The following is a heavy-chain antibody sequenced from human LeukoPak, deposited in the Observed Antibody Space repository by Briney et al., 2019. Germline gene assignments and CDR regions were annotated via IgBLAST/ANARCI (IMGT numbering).Heavy chain of an antibody. CDR3: ARVRAVTSFRDAFDI. J-gene: IGHJ3*02. CDR2: ISSSSSTI. V-gene: IGHV3-48*02. CDR1: GFTFSSYS. Sequence: PGGSLRLSCAASGFTFSSYSMNWVRQAPGKGLERVSNISSSSSTIYYADSVKGRFTISRDNAKSSLYLQMNSLTDEDTAVYYCARVRAVTSFRDAFDIWGQGTMVTVSS. D-gene: IGHD4-17*01.